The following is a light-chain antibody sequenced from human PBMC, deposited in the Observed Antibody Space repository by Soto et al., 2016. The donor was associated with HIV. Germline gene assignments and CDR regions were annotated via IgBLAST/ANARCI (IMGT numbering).Light chain of an antibody. CDR3: LQDYDRPYT. CDR2: ATS. V-gene: IGKV1-6*01. Sequence: ILMTQSPSSLSASLGDRVAITCRASQGIKNELGWYQQKPGKAPKLLIYATSSLGGGVPSRFSGSGSGTDFTLXTSSLQPEDSASYFCLQDYDRPYTFGQGTKLEIK. J-gene: IGKJ2*01. CDR1: QGIKNE.